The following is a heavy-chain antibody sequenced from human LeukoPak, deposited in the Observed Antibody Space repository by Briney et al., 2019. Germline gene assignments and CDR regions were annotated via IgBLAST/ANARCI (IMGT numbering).Heavy chain of an antibody. CDR1: GYSFTSYW. CDR2: IDPSDSYT. J-gene: IGHJ5*02. V-gene: IGHV5-10-1*01. CDR3: ARSIAVADSWFVP. D-gene: IGHD6-19*01. Sequence: GESLKISCKGSGYSFTSYWISWVRQMPGKGLEWMGRIDPSDSYTNYSPSFQGHVTISADKSISTAYLQWSSLKASDTAMYYCARSIAVADSWFVPWGQGTLVTVSS.